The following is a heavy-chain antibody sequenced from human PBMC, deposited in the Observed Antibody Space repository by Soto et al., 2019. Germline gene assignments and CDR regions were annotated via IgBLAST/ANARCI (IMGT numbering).Heavy chain of an antibody. J-gene: IGHJ6*03. CDR1: GGSFSGYY. V-gene: IGHV4-34*01. Sequence: SETLSLTCAVYGGSFSGYYWSWIRQPPGKGLEWIGEINHSGSTNYNPSLKSRVTISVDTSKNQFSLKLSSVTAADTAVYYCARQHVKYQLPKKGDYHYYYMDVWGKGTTVTVSS. D-gene: IGHD2-2*01. CDR2: INHSGST. CDR3: ARQHVKYQLPKKGDYHYYYMDV.